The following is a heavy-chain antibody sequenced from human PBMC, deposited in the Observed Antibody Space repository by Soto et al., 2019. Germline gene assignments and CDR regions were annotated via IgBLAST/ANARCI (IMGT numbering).Heavy chain of an antibody. J-gene: IGHJ3*01. CDR3: ATWHEREHAYDG. CDR2: LYDVDGS. V-gene: IGHV3-53*01. D-gene: IGHD1-1*01. Sequence: DVQLVESGGGLIQPGESLRLSCAAFGLTISGKKYVAWVRQAPGKGLEWVSGLYDVDGSFYADSVRGRFTTSSDSSKTTVYLQMNDLRPDDTAVYYCATWHEREHAYDGWGQGTTFTVSS. CDR1: GLTISGKKY.